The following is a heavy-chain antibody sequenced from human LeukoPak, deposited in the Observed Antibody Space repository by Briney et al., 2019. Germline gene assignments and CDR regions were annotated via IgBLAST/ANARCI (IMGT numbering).Heavy chain of an antibody. CDR2: ISGSGGST. CDR3: AGYYGSGSYYNPFGYFDY. D-gene: IGHD3-10*01. J-gene: IGHJ4*02. Sequence: GGSLRLSCAASGFTFGSYAMSWVRQAPGKGLEWVSAISGSGGSTYYADSVKGRFTISRDNSKNTLYLQMNSLRAEDTAVYYCAGYYGSGSYYNPFGYFDYWGQGTLVTVSS. V-gene: IGHV3-23*01. CDR1: GFTFGSYA.